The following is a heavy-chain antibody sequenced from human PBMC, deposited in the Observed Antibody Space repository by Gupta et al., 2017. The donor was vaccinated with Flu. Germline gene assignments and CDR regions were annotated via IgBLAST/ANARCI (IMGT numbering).Heavy chain of an antibody. CDR2: IKARDKDR. J-gene: IGHJ4*02. Sequence: MAWVRQAPGKGLEWVASIKARDKDRAYADAVKGRFTFSRDDAKNSLYLQMTGLRADDTARYYCARETDFLGVVVEADDWGQGALVTVSS. D-gene: IGHD3-3*01. CDR3: ARETDFLGVVVEADD. V-gene: IGHV3-21*01.